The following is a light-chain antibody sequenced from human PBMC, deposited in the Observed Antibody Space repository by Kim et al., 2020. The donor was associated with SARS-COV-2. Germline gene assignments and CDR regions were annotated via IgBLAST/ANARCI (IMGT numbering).Light chain of an antibody. Sequence: ELTQPPSVSVSPGQTASITCSGDKLGDKYACWYQQKPGQSPVLVINQDSKRPSGIPERFSGSNSGNTATLTISGTQSMDEADYYCQAWDSSTAPVFGG. V-gene: IGLV3-1*01. CDR1: KLGDKY. CDR2: QDS. CDR3: QAWDSSTAPV. J-gene: IGLJ3*02.